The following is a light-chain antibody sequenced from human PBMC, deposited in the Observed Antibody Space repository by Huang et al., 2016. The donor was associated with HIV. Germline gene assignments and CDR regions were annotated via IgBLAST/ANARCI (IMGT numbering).Light chain of an antibody. V-gene: IGKV1-39*01. CDR2: ADS. J-gene: IGKJ4*01. CDR3: QQTYSAPPRT. CDR1: QSITTY. Sequence: DIQMTQSPSSLSASVGDRVTITCRASQSITTYLNWYQQKPGKAPKLLIYADSSLQSGVPSRFSGSGSGTDVTLTITSLQPEDFATYYCQQTYSAPPRTFGGGTKVEI.